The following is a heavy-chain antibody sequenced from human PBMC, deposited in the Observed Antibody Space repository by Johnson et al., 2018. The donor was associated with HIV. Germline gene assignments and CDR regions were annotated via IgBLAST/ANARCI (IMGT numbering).Heavy chain of an antibody. CDR3: ARAEQLAGGAFDI. Sequence: VQLVESGGGLVQPGGSLRLSCAVSGFTFSSYAIHWVRQAPGKGLEYVSAISSNGGSTYYANSVKGRFTISRDNSKNTLYLQMNSLRAEDTAVYYCARAEQLAGGAFDIWGQGTMVTVSS. CDR1: GFTFSSYA. D-gene: IGHD6-6*01. V-gene: IGHV3-64*01. J-gene: IGHJ3*02. CDR2: ISSNGGST.